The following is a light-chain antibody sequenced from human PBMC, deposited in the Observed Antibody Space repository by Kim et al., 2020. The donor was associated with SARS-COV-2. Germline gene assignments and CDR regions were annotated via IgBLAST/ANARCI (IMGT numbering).Light chain of an antibody. CDR3: QKYNSAPWT. Sequence: ASVEDRLTSTSRATQGISNDLAWYQQKPGKVPPLLIFAASALQSGVPPRCSGSGSGTDFTLTISSLQPEDVATYYCQKYNSAPWTFGQGTKVEIK. J-gene: IGKJ1*01. V-gene: IGKV1-27*01. CDR1: QGISND. CDR2: AAS.